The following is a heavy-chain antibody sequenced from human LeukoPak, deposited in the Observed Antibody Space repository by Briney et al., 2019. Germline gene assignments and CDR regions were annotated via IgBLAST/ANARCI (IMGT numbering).Heavy chain of an antibody. D-gene: IGHD2-15*01. V-gene: IGHV3-15*01. CDR3: TTEGGWSFYFDY. J-gene: IGHJ4*02. Sequence: TGGSLRLSCAASGFTFNNPWMSWVRQAPGKGLEWVGRIKSKTDGGTPDYAAPVKGRFTISRDDSKNTLYLQMNSLKTEDTAVYYCTTEGGWSFYFDYWGQGTLVTVSS. CDR2: IKSKTDGGTP. CDR1: GFTFNNPW.